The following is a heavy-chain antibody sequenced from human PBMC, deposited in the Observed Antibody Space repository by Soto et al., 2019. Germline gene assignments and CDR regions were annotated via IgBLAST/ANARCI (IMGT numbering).Heavy chain of an antibody. CDR1: GYTFTHYG. D-gene: IGHD1-7*01. Sequence: QVQLVQSGTEVKKPGASVKVSCVASGYTFTHYGINWVRQAPGQGLEWMGWISAYNGNTDYAHNLQGRVTMTTDTSTRTVYMELRSLRSDDSALYYCARSDLKLRGFDYWGQGTLVTVSS. CDR3: ARSDLKLRGFDY. CDR2: ISAYNGNT. V-gene: IGHV1-18*01. J-gene: IGHJ4*02.